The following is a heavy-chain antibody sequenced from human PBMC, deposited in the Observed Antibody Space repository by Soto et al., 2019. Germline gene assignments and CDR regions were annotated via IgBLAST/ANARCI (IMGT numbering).Heavy chain of an antibody. D-gene: IGHD6-13*01. J-gene: IGHJ4*02. CDR3: ARTPRYSRRLWGYFDY. Sequence: QVQLVQSGAEVKKPGSLVKVSCKVAGGTFSSYAISWVRLAPGQGLEWMGGIIPIFGNANYAQKFQGRVTITAEESTSTAYIELGSLRSEDTAVYYCARTPRYSRRLWGYFDYWGQGTLVTVSS. CDR1: GGTFSSYA. CDR2: IIPIFGNA. V-gene: IGHV1-69*01.